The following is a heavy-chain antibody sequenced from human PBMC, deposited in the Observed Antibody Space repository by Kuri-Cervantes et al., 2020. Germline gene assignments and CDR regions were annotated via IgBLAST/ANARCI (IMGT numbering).Heavy chain of an antibody. J-gene: IGHJ4*02. CDR1: GFTFSSYS. V-gene: IGHV3-21*04. D-gene: IGHD1-14*01. Sequence: ETLSLTCAASGFTFSSYSMNWVRQAPGKGLEWVSSISSSSSYIYYADSVKGRFTISRDNAKNSLYLQMNSLRAEDTAFYYCTKPISGRDRGFDYWGQGTLVTVSS. CDR3: TKPISGRDRGFDY. CDR2: ISSSSSYI.